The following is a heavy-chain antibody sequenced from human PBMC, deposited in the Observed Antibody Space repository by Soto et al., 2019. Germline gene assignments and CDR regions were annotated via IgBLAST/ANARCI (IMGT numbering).Heavy chain of an antibody. Sequence: GGSLRLSCSASGFTFSSYAMHWVRQAPGKGLEYVSAISSNGGSTYYADSVKGRFTISRDNSKNTLYLQMSSLRAEDTAVYYCVKDLVGAMVRGAYGTFDYWGQGTLVTVSS. CDR3: VKDLVGAMVRGAYGTFDY. CDR1: GFTFSSYA. D-gene: IGHD3-10*01. J-gene: IGHJ4*02. V-gene: IGHV3-64D*08. CDR2: ISSNGGST.